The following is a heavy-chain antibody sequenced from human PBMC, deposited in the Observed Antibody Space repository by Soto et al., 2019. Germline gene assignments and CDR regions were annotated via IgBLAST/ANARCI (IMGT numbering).Heavy chain of an antibody. Sequence: GGSLRLSCAASGFTFSDYYMSWIRQAPGKGLEWVSYISSSSSYTNYADSVKGRFTISRDNAKNSLYLQMNSLRAEDTAVYYCAGQAIKYGMDVWGQETTVTVSS. V-gene: IGHV3-11*06. CDR3: AGQAIKYGMDV. CDR2: ISSSSSYT. CDR1: GFTFSDYY. J-gene: IGHJ6*02.